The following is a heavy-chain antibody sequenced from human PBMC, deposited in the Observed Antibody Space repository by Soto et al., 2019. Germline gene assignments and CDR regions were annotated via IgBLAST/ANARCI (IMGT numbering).Heavy chain of an antibody. Sequence: QVQLQESGPGLVKPSQTLSLTCSVSGDPVSSGDSYWSWIRQPPGKALEWIGYTSFSGYTSYSPSLKRRVTISVDMFKSQFSLRLTSVTAADTAVYYCVRGGNPYHYATSGPGTFDKWGQGTLVSVSS. J-gene: IGHJ4*02. D-gene: IGHD1-26*01. CDR1: GDPVSSGDSY. CDR2: TSFSGYT. CDR3: VRGGNPYHYATSGPGTFDK. V-gene: IGHV4-30-4*01.